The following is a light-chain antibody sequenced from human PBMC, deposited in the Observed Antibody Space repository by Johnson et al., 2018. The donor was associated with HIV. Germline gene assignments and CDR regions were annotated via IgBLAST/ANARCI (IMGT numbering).Light chain of an antibody. CDR3: GTWDSSLSAGV. CDR1: SSNIGNNY. Sequence: LTQPPSVSAAPGQKVTISCSGSSSNIGNNYVSWYQQLPGTAPKLLIYDNNKRPSGIPDRFSGSKSGTSATLGITGLQTGDDADYYCGTWDSSLSAGVFGTGTKVTVL. J-gene: IGLJ1*01. CDR2: DNN. V-gene: IGLV1-51*01.